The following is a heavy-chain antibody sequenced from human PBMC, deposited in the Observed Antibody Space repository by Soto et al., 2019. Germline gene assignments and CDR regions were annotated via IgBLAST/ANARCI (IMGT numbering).Heavy chain of an antibody. J-gene: IGHJ5*02. D-gene: IGHD2-15*01. Sequence: QVQLQESGPGLVRPSETLSLTCTVSGGSISGNCWSWIRQPPGRGLEWIGYIYYSGSTYVSPSLKSRVTMSVDTSENQFFLKLRSVTAADTAVYYCARTPIGYCSGGTCSNWFDPWGQGTLVTVSS. V-gene: IGHV4-59*08. CDR2: IYYSGST. CDR3: ARTPIGYCSGGTCSNWFDP. CDR1: GGSISGNC.